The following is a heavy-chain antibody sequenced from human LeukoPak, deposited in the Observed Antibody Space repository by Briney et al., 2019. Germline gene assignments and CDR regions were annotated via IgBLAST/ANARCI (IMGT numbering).Heavy chain of an antibody. Sequence: GESLKITCKGSGYSFTNYWIGWVRQMPGKGLEWMGIMYLGDSETRYSPSFQGQVTISADKSISTVYLQWSSLKASDTAMYYCVRHEGSISGWPFDYWGQGTLVTVSS. J-gene: IGHJ4*02. V-gene: IGHV5-51*01. D-gene: IGHD6-19*01. CDR1: GYSFTNYW. CDR3: VRHEGSISGWPFDY. CDR2: MYLGDSET.